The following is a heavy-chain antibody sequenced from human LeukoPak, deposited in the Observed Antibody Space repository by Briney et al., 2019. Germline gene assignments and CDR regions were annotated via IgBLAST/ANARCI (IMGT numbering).Heavy chain of an antibody. D-gene: IGHD3-16*01. V-gene: IGHV3-33*01. CDR2: IWYDGSNK. CDR1: GFSFSNYG. CDR3: ARSNNGGWGYCDY. Sequence: GGSLRLSCAAAGFSFSNYGMHGVLQAPDKGLEWVAVIWYDGSNKYYADSVKGRFTISRDNSKNTLYVQMSSLRAEDTAVYYCARSNNGGWGYCDYWGQGSLVTVSS. J-gene: IGHJ4*02.